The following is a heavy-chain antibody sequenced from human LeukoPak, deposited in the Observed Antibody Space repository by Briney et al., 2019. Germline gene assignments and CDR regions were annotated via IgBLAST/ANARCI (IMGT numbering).Heavy chain of an antibody. CDR1: GFIVSSNY. CDR2: IYTDGST. CDR3: ARDPHGYNSYFDY. Sequence: GGSLRLSCAASGFIVSSNYMNWVRQTPGKGLEWVSVIYTDGSTYYADSVKGRFTISRDISRNTVHLQMNSLRAGDTAVYYCARDPHGYNSYFDYWGQGTLVTVSS. D-gene: IGHD5-24*01. J-gene: IGHJ4*02. V-gene: IGHV3-53*01.